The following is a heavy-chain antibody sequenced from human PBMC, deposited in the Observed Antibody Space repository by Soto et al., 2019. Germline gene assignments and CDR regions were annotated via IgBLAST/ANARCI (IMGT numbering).Heavy chain of an antibody. Sequence: QVQLQESGPGLVKPSQTLSLTCTVSGGSISSGDYYWSWIRQPPGKGLEWIGYIYYSGSTYYNPSLKRRVTISADTYKNQCSLKLSSVTAADTAVYYCARVRGVTCFDYWGQGTLVTVSS. J-gene: IGHJ4*02. CDR3: ARVRGVTCFDY. V-gene: IGHV4-30-4*01. D-gene: IGHD3-10*01. CDR1: GGSISSGDYY. CDR2: IYYSGST.